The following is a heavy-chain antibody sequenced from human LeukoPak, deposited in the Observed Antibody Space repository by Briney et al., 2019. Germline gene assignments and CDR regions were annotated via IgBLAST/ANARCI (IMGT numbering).Heavy chain of an antibody. J-gene: IGHJ4*02. D-gene: IGHD6-13*01. V-gene: IGHV4-4*02. CDR2: VYYSGNT. Sequence: SETLSLTCGVSGGSISSTNWWSWVRQPPGQGLEWIGNVYYSGNTYYNPSLKSRVTISVDTSKNQFSLNLSSVTAADTAVYYCARHEVPVAAAGTSHFDYWGQGTLVTVSS. CDR3: ARHEVPVAAAGTSHFDY. CDR1: GGSISSTNW.